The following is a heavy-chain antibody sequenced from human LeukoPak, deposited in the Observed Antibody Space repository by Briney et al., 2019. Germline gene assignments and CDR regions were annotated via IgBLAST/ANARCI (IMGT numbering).Heavy chain of an antibody. Sequence: GSLRLSCAASGFTLSDYYMSWIRQAPGKGLEWVSYISSSGSTIYYADSVKGRFTISRDNAKNSLYLQMNSLRAEDTAVYYCAREYCSSTSCSLDGMDVWGQGTTVTVSS. D-gene: IGHD2-2*01. V-gene: IGHV3-11*01. CDR1: GFTLSDYY. CDR3: AREYCSSTSCSLDGMDV. J-gene: IGHJ6*02. CDR2: ISSSGSTI.